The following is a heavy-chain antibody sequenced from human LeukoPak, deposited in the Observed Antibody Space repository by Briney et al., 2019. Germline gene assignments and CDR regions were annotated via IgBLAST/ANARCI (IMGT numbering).Heavy chain of an antibody. V-gene: IGHV1-46*01. D-gene: IGHD1-26*01. CDR1: GYSFTSHY. J-gene: IGHJ5*02. CDR3: ARDNSVGDVAWWFDP. Sequence: ASVKVSCKASGYSFTSHYMHWVRQALGQGLEWLGLINPSGSSTLYAQKFQGRVTMTRDMSTTTDYMELSSLRSEDTAFYYCARDNSVGDVAWWFDPWGQGTLVTVSS. CDR2: INPSGSST.